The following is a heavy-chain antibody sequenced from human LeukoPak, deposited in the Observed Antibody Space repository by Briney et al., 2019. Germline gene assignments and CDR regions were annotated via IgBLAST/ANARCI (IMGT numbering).Heavy chain of an antibody. CDR3: ARGYCSGGTCYLVENWLDP. CDR2: INPSGGST. J-gene: IGHJ5*02. D-gene: IGHD2-15*01. V-gene: IGHV1-46*01. CDR1: GYTFTSYY. Sequence: ASVKVSCKAPGYTFTSYYMHWVRHAPGQGLEWMGIINPSGGSTSYAQKFQGRVTMTRDTSTSTVYMELSSLRSEDTAVYYCARGYCSGGTCYLVENWLDPWGQGTLVTVSS.